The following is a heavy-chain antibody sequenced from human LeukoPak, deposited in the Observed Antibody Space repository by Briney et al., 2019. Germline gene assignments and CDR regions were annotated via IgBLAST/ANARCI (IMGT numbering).Heavy chain of an antibody. CDR3: ARLIVGNWFDP. V-gene: IGHV3-7*05. Sequence: GGSLRLSCAASGFTFSSYWMSWVRQAPGKGLEWVANIKQDGSEKYCVDSVKGRFTISRDNAKNSLYLQMNSLRAEDTAVYYCARLIVGNWFDPWDQGTLVTVSS. D-gene: IGHD1-26*01. CDR1: GFTFSSYW. J-gene: IGHJ5*02. CDR2: IKQDGSEK.